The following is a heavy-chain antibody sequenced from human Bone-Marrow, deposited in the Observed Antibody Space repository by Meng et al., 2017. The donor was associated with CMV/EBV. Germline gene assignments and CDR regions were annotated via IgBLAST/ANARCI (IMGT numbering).Heavy chain of an antibody. CDR1: GFTFDDYG. D-gene: IGHD6-13*01. CDR3: AKGGYSSSWATPEYFQH. CDR2: INWNGGST. Sequence: GESLKISCAASGFTFDDYGMSWVRQAPGKGLEWDSGINWNGGSTGYADSVKGRFTISRDNSKNTLYLQMNSLRAEDTAVYYCAKGGYSSSWATPEYFQHWGQGTLVTVSS. V-gene: IGHV3-20*04. J-gene: IGHJ1*01.